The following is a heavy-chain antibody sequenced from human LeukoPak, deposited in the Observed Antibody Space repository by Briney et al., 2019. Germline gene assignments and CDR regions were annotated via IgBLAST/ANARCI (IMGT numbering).Heavy chain of an antibody. V-gene: IGHV1-18*01. CDR2: ISAYNGNT. CDR3: ASVVQTGNYDFWSGYSSDNWFDP. Sequence: GASVKVSCKASGYTFTSYGISWVRQAPGQGLEWMGWISAYNGNTNYAQNLQGRVTMTTDTSTSTAYMELRSLRSDDTAVYYCASVVQTGNYDFWSGYSSDNWFDPWGQGTLVTVSS. J-gene: IGHJ5*02. D-gene: IGHD3-3*01. CDR1: GYTFTSYG.